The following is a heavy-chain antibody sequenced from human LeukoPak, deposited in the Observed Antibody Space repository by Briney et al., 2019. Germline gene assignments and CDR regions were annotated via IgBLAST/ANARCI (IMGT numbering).Heavy chain of an antibody. V-gene: IGHV4-59*08. Sequence: PSETLSLTCGVSGGSIRNYYWTWIRQPPGKGLEWIGHVSNSGNTKYNPSLKSRVTISIDTSKKHFSLNLSSVSAADTAVYYCASRAFYDSSGLDFWGQGILVTVSS. CDR2: VSNSGNT. D-gene: IGHD3-22*01. CDR1: GGSIRNYY. CDR3: ASRAFYDSSGLDF. J-gene: IGHJ4*02.